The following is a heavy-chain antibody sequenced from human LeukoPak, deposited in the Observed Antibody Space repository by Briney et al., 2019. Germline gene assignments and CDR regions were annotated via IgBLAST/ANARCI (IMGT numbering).Heavy chain of an antibody. D-gene: IGHD1-26*01. CDR1: GFTFNNYV. CDR3: AKDPRGGYSGSWYFDY. V-gene: IGHV3-23*01. J-gene: IGHJ4*02. Sequence: GGSLRLSCTASGFTFNNYVMSWVRQAPGKGLEWVSAISGGGDPTYYADSVKGRFTISRDNSKNTLYLQMNSLRAEDAAVYYCAKDPRGGYSGSWYFDYWGQGTLVTVSS. CDR2: ISGGGDPT.